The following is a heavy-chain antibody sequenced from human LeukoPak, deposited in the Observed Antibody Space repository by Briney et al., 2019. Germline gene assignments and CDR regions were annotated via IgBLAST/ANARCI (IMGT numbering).Heavy chain of an antibody. CDR3: AKGGGYEAQYYYYYMDV. J-gene: IGHJ6*03. CDR2: ISGRGASK. V-gene: IGHV3-23*01. Sequence: GGSLRLSCAVSGLTFNNYAMSWVRQAPGKGLEWVSGISGRGASKYYADFVKGRFTISRDNSKNTLYLQMNSLRAEDTAVFYCAKGGGYEAQYYYYYMDVWGKGTTVTISS. CDR1: GLTFNNYA. D-gene: IGHD5-12*01.